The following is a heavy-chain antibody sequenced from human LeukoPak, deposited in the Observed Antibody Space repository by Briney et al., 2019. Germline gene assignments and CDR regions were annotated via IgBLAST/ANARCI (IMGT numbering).Heavy chain of an antibody. V-gene: IGHV3-7*01. D-gene: IGHD4-17*01. CDR2: IKQDGSEK. J-gene: IGHJ4*02. CDR1: GFTFSSYA. CDR3: ARDNGDYGDYDPGVYDY. Sequence: GGSLRLSCAASGFTFSSYAMSWVRQAPGKGLEWVANIKQDGSEKYYVDSVKGRFTISRDNAKNSLYLQMNSLRAEDTAVYYCARDNGDYGDYDPGVYDYWGQGTLVTVSS.